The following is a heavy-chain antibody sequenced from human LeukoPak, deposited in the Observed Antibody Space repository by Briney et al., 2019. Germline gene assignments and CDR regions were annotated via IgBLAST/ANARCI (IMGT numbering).Heavy chain of an antibody. CDR1: GGSISSAGYY. V-gene: IGHV4-30-2*01. CDR3: AREAVSGAGFFDY. J-gene: IGHJ4*02. CDR2: IYHSGST. D-gene: IGHD6-13*01. Sequence: SETLSLTCTISGGSISSAGYYWNWIRQPPGKGLEWIGYIYHSGSTYYNPSLKSRVTISVDRSKNQFSLNLTSVTAADTAVYYCAREAVSGAGFFDYWGQGTLVTVSS.